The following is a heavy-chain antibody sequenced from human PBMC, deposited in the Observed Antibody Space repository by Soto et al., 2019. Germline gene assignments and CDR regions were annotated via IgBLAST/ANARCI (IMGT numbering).Heavy chain of an antibody. CDR1: GGSFSGYY. V-gene: IGHV4-34*01. CDR3: ARSGRFLEWLLSPRYMDV. D-gene: IGHD3-3*01. CDR2: INHSGST. J-gene: IGHJ6*03. Sequence: NPSETLSLTCAVYGGSFSGYYWSWIRQPPGKGLEWIGEINHSGSTNYNPSLKSRVTISVDTSKNQFSLKLSSVTAADTAVYYCARSGRFLEWLLSPRYMDVWGKGTTVTVSS.